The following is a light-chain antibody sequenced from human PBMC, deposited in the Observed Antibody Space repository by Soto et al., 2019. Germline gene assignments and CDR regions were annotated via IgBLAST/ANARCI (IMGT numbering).Light chain of an antibody. CDR3: AAWDDSLSGRV. CDR1: SSDVGGYNY. Sequence: QSVLTQPASVSGSPGQSITISCTGTSSDVGGYNYVSWYQQHPGKAPKLMIYEVSNRPSGVPDRFSGSKSGTSASLAISGLRSEDEADYYCAAWDDSLSGRVFGGGTKLTVL. J-gene: IGLJ3*02. CDR2: EVS. V-gene: IGLV2-14*01.